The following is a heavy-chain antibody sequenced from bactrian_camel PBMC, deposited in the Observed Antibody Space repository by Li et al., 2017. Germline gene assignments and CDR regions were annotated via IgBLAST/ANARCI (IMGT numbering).Heavy chain of an antibody. V-gene: IGHV3S9*01. CDR2: LDRDGST. J-gene: IGHJ4*01. Sequence: HVQLVESGGGSVQAGGSLRLSCAAPEYTYSYYCLAWFRQVPGKAREGVASLDRDGSTSYADSVKGRFTISKDNAKNTLYLQMNSLKPEDTAMYYCAADSGVLRWPLLPHAYTYWGQGTQVTVS. CDR1: EYTYSYYC. D-gene: IGHD2*01. CDR3: AADSGVLRWPLLPHAYTY.